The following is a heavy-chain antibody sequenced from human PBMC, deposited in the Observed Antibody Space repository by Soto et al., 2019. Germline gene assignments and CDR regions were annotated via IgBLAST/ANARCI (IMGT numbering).Heavy chain of an antibody. CDR2: IYSGGYT. CDR1: GFTVSNNY. V-gene: IGHV3-53*01. Sequence: EVQLVESGGGLIQPGGSLRLSCAVSGFTVSNNYMSWVRQAPGKGLEGVSVIYSGGYTAYGDSVKGRFTISRDNSKNTLSPQKNSPRPSDPAVYYSGTNPGGGGYWGQGTLVTVSS. D-gene: IGHD3-10*01. CDR3: GTNPGGGGY. J-gene: IGHJ4*02.